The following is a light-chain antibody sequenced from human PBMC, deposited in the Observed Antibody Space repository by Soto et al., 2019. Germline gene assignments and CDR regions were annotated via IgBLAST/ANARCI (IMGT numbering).Light chain of an antibody. CDR3: QQSSNWPRYT. CDR2: DAS. V-gene: IGKV3-11*01. Sequence: EIVLTQSPATLSLSPGEIATLSCRASQSVSSYLAWYQQKPGQAPRLLIYDASNRATGIPARFSGSGSGTDFTLTISSLEPEDFAVYYCQQSSNWPRYTFGQGTKLEIK. J-gene: IGKJ2*01. CDR1: QSVSSY.